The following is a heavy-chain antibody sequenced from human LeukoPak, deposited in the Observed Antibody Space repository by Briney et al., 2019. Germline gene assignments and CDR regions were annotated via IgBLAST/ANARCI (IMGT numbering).Heavy chain of an antibody. CDR3: AVQLWNYYYYGMDV. V-gene: IGHV1-8*01. D-gene: IGHD5-18*01. CDR2: MNPNSGNT. Sequence: ASVKVSCKASGYTFTSYDINWVRQATGQGLEWMGWMNPNSGNTGYAQKFQGRVTMTRNTSISTAYMELSSLRSEDTAVYYCAVQLWNYYYYGMDVWGQGTTVTVSS. J-gene: IGHJ6*02. CDR1: GYTFTSYD.